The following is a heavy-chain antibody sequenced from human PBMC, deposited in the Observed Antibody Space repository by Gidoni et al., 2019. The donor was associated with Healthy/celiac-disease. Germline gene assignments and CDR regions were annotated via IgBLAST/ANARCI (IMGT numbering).Heavy chain of an antibody. J-gene: IGHJ3*02. CDR3: ATYYYDSSGYSYAFDI. CDR2: INHSGST. Sequence: QVQLQQWGAGLLTPSETLSLTCAVYGGSFSGYYWSWIRQPPGKGLEWIGEINHSGSTNYNPSLKSRVTISVDTSKNQFSLKLSSVTAADTAVYYCATYYYDSSGYSYAFDIWGQGTMVTVSS. V-gene: IGHV4-34*01. D-gene: IGHD3-22*01. CDR1: GGSFSGYY.